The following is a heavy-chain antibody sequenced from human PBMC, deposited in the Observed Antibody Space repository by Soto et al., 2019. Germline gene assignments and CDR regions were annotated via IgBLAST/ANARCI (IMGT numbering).Heavy chain of an antibody. J-gene: IGHJ6*03. D-gene: IGHD6-6*01. CDR3: AMRARTYFYYMDV. Sequence: EVQLAESGGGLAQPGGSLRLSCAASGFTLSGYAMDWVRQAPGKGLEYVSGISSNGVGTYYANSVQGRFTIYRDNSKNTVYRQMGSLRPEDMAVYYCAMRARTYFYYMDVWGKGTTVTVSS. CDR1: GFTLSGYA. V-gene: IGHV3-64*01. CDR2: ISSNGVGT.